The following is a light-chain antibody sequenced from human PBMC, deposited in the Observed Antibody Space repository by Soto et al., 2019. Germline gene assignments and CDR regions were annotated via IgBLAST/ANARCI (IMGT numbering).Light chain of an antibody. CDR3: SSYTNINTRACV. CDR2: EVT. J-gene: IGLJ1*01. Sequence: SLLTQPASVSGSPGQSITISCTGTSGDIGSYNRVSWYQQHPGKAPKLIIYEVTDRPSGVSNRFSGSKSGNTASLTISGLQAEDEAEYYCSSYTNINTRACVFGTGTKVTV. CDR1: SGDIGSYNR. V-gene: IGLV2-14*01.